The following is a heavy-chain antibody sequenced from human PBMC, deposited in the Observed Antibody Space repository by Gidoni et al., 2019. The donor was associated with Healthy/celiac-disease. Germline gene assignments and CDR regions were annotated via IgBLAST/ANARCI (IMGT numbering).Heavy chain of an antibody. J-gene: IGHJ4*02. CDR2: IWYDGSNK. CDR3: ARDDRAAGQGY. D-gene: IGHD6-13*01. V-gene: IGHV3-33*01. Sequence: QVQLVESGGGVVQPGRSLRLSCAASGFTFSSYGMHWVRQAPGKGLEWVAVIWYDGSNKYYADSVKGRFTISRDNSKNTLYLQMNSLRAEDTAVYYCARDDRAAGQGYWGQGTLVTVSS. CDR1: GFTFSSYG.